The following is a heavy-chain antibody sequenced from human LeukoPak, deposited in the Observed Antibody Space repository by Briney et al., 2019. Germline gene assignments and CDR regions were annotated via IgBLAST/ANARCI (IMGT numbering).Heavy chain of an antibody. CDR3: AKGPTWHDASNMDV. D-gene: IGHD1-1*01. CDR1: GFTVSSYG. Sequence: GGSLRLSCAASGFTVSSYGMSWVRQAPGTGLGWVSTISGSGGSTYYADPVKGRFTISRDNSKNTLSLQMNNLRAEDTAVYYCAKGPTWHDASNMDVWGKGTTVTVSS. V-gene: IGHV3-23*01. CDR2: ISGSGGST. J-gene: IGHJ6*03.